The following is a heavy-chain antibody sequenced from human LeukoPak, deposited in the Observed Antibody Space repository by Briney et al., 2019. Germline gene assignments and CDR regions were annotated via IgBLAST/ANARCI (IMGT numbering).Heavy chain of an antibody. J-gene: IGHJ4*02. V-gene: IGHV3-72*01. D-gene: IGHD4-23*01. CDR3: VDLGSTVGY. CDR1: GFSFSDHY. CDR2: IKNKAGSYTT. Sequence: GGSLRLSCAASGFSFSDHYMDWVRQAPGKGLEFVGRIKNKAGSYTTGYAESVRGRFTISRDDSKNSLYLQMHSLKTADTAVYYCVDLGSTVGYWGQGTLVTVSS.